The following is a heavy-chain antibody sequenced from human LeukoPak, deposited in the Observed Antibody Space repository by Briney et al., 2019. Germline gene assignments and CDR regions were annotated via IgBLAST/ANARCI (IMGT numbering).Heavy chain of an antibody. D-gene: IGHD3-10*01. CDR1: GFTFDDYA. CDR2: ISWNSGSI. V-gene: IGHV3-9*01. J-gene: IGHJ4*02. Sequence: PGRSLRLSCAASGFTFDDYAMHWVRQAPGKGLEWVSGISWNSGSIGYADSVKGRFTISRDNAKNSLYLQMNSLRAEDTALYYCAKAPRGRGVTTSSTFDYWGQGTLVTVSS. CDR3: AKAPRGRGVTTSSTFDY.